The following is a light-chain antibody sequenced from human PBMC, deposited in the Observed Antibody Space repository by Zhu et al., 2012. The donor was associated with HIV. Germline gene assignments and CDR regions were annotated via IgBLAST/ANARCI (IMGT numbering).Light chain of an antibody. CDR3: QHLTLYPT. Sequence: EIVLTQSPGTLSLSPGERATLSCRASQSVSSTDLAWYQQKPGRPPRLLIYGASNRAADIPYRFSGSGSGTDFTLTISSLQPEDFATYFCQHLTLYPTFGGGSKVEIK. J-gene: IGKJ4*01. CDR1: QSVSSTD. V-gene: IGKV3-20*01. CDR2: GAS.